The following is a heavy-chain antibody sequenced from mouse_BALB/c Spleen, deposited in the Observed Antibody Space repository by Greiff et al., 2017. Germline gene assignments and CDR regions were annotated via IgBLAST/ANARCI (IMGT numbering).Heavy chain of an antibody. D-gene: IGHD1-1*01. J-gene: IGHJ3*01. CDR1: GYTFTDYN. CDR3: ARVLRSPFAY. CDR2: INPNNGGT. Sequence: VQLKESGPELVKPGASVKIPCKASGYTFTDYNMDWVKQSHGKSLEWIGDINPNNGGTIYNQKFKGKATLTVDKSSSTAYMELRSLTSEDTAVYYCARVLRSPFAYWGQGTLVTVSA. V-gene: IGHV1-18*01.